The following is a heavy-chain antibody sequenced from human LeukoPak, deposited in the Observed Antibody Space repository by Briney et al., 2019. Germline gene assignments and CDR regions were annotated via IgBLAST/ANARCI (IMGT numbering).Heavy chain of an antibody. CDR3: ASGYTYYYGSGSYH. D-gene: IGHD3-10*01. J-gene: IGHJ4*02. CDR1: GFTFSTYA. CDR2: ISASGGST. V-gene: IGHV3-23*01. Sequence: GGSLRLSCAASGFTFSTYAMTWVRQAPGKGLEWVSGISASGGSTYYADSVKGRFTISRDNSKNTLYLQMSSLRAEDTAVYYCASGYTYYYGSGSYHWGQGTLVTVSS.